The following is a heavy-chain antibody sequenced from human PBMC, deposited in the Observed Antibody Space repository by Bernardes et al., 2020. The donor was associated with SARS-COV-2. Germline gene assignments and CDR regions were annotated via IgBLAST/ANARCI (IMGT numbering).Heavy chain of an antibody. Sequence: GGSLRLSCVASGFKFSDYYMTWIRQAPGKGLEWVSYIGSRGDGIDYADSVKGRFTISRDNARNSLFLQMNDLRVEDTALYYCARDHALDVYNDPPNAFDIWGRGTVVTVSS. D-gene: IGHD3-16*01. CDR3: ARDHALDVYNDPPNAFDI. CDR2: IGSRGDGI. CDR1: GFKFSDYY. V-gene: IGHV3-11*01. J-gene: IGHJ3*02.